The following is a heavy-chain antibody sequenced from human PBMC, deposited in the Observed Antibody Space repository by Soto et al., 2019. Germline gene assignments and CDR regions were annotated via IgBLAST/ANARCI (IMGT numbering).Heavy chain of an antibody. J-gene: IGHJ6*02. CDR3: TRDYYERGPGYYRDFGMDV. CDR2: VHFDGSST. D-gene: IGHD3-22*01. CDR1: GFNFSAFW. V-gene: IGHV3-74*01. Sequence: EVQLVESGGGFVQPGGSLRLSCAASGFNFSAFWMHWVRQAPGKGPVWISRVHFDGSSTAYADSVRGRFTISRDNAKKTLYLQMESLRVEDTAIYYCTRDYYERGPGYYRDFGMDVGGQGTTVTVS.